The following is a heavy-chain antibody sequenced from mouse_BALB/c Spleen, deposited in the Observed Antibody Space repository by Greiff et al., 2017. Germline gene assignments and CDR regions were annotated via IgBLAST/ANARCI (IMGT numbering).Heavy chain of an antibody. CDR2: ISSGGSYT. Sequence: VKLVESGGGLVKPGGSLKLSCAASGFTFSSYTMSWVRQTPEKRLEWVATISSGGSYTYYPDSVKGRFTISRDNAKNTLYLQMSSLKSEDTAMYYCTRGYGKDAMDYWGQGTSVTVSS. J-gene: IGHJ4*01. D-gene: IGHD2-10*02. V-gene: IGHV5-6-4*01. CDR1: GFTFSSYT. CDR3: TRGYGKDAMDY.